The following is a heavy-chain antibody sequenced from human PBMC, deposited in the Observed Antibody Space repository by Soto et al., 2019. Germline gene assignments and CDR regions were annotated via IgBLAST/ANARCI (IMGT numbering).Heavy chain of an antibody. CDR2: ILVDGRT. D-gene: IGHD2-8*02. Sequence: LRLSCAASGFICSSYDMSWVRQAPGKGLEWVSTILVDGRTFYVDSVKGRFTISRDSSQNTVYLQMNGLTAGDTALYYCAKATATGGGAFDFCGQGTMVTVSS. J-gene: IGHJ3*01. CDR1: GFICSSYD. V-gene: IGHV3-23*01. CDR3: AKATATGGGAFDF.